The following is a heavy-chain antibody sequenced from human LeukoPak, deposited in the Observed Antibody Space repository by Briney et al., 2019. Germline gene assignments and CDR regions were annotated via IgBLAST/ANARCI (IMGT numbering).Heavy chain of an antibody. V-gene: IGHV3-20*04. Sequence: GGSLRLSCAASGFTFDDYGMSWVRQAAGKGLEWVSGINWNGGSTGYADSVKGRFTISRDNAKNSLYLQMNSLRAEDTALYYCARAEYDYVWGSYRYDYWGQGTLVTVSS. D-gene: IGHD3-16*02. CDR3: ARAEYDYVWGSYRYDY. J-gene: IGHJ4*02. CDR2: INWNGGST. CDR1: GFTFDDYG.